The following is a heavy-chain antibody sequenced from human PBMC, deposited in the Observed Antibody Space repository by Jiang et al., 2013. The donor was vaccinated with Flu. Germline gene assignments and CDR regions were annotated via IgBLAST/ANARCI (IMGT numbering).Heavy chain of an antibody. CDR1: GGSIISYY. D-gene: IGHD3-3*01. CDR3: ARVGITIFGVVRKGFDP. CDR2: ILYTGST. Sequence: LLKPSETLSLTCTVSGGSIISYYWSWIRQPPGKGLEWIGYILYTGSTYYNPSLKSRVTISVDTSENQFSLKLSSVTAADTAVYYCARVGITIFGVVRKGFDPWGQGTLVTVSS. J-gene: IGHJ5*02. V-gene: IGHV4-59*12.